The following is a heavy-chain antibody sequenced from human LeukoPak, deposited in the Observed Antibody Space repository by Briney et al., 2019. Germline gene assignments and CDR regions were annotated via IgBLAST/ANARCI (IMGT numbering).Heavy chain of an antibody. CDR1: GFTFSSYS. CDR3: ARYCSGGSCSDY. V-gene: IGHV3-48*02. Sequence: GGSLRLSCAASGFTFSSYSMNWVRQAPGKGLEWVSYISSSSSTTNYADSVKGRFTISRDNAKNSLYLQMNSLRDEDTAVCYCARYCSGGSCSDYWGQGTLVTVSS. D-gene: IGHD2-15*01. CDR2: ISSSSSTT. J-gene: IGHJ4*02.